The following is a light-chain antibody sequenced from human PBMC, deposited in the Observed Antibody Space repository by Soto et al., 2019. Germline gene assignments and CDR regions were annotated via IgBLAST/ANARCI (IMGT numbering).Light chain of an antibody. CDR1: SGHSSYA. J-gene: IGLJ1*01. CDR3: QTWGTGIQV. V-gene: IGLV4-69*01. CDR2: LNSDDSH. Sequence: QLVLTQSPSASASLGASVKLTCTLSSGHSSYAIAWHQQQPEKGPRYLMKLNSDDSHSKGDGIPDRFSGSSSGAERYLTISSLQSEDEADYYCQTWGTGIQVFGTGTKLTVL.